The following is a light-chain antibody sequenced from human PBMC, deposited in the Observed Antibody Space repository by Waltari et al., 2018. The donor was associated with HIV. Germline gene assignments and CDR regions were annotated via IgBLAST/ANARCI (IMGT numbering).Light chain of an antibody. CDR1: SSDVGGYNY. CDR3: SSYAGSNNYV. J-gene: IGLJ1*01. CDR2: EVS. V-gene: IGLV2-8*01. Sequence: QSALTQPPSASGSPGQSVTISCTGTSSDVGGYNYVSWYQQHPGKAPKLMIYEVSKRPSGVPDRFSGSKYGNTASLTVSGLQAEDKADYYCSSYAGSNNYVFGTGTKVTVL.